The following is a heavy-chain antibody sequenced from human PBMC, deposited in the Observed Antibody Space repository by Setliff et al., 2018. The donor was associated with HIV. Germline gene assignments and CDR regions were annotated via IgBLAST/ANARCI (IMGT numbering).Heavy chain of an antibody. V-gene: IGHV4-61*02. D-gene: IGHD1-7*01. CDR1: GGSISSGSYY. Sequence: SETLSLTCTVSGGSISSGSYYWSWIRQPAGKGLEWIGRIYTSGSTNYNPSLKSRVTISLDTSKNQFSLKLSSVTAADTAVYYCARVTGTTNYFDYWGQGTLVTVSS. J-gene: IGHJ4*02. CDR2: IYTSGST. CDR3: ARVTGTTNYFDY.